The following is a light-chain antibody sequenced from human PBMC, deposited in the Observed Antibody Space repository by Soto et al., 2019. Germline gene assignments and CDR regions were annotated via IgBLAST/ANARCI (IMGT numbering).Light chain of an antibody. Sequence: QSALTQPPSASGSPGQSVTISCTGTSSDVGGYNYVYWYQQHPGKAPKLMIYEVSKRPSGVPDRFSGSKSAYTASLTISGLQAEDEADYYCNSQTTSGIRVFGTGTKLTVL. CDR3: NSQTTSGIRV. CDR2: EVS. J-gene: IGLJ1*01. CDR1: SSDVGGYNY. V-gene: IGLV2-8*01.